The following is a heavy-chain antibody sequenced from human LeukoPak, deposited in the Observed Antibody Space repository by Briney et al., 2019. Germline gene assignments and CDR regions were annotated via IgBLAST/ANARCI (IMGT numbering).Heavy chain of an antibody. V-gene: IGHV3-23*01. D-gene: IGHD3-10*01. J-gene: IGHJ3*02. CDR1: GFTFTTPA. Sequence: GGSLRLSCAASGFTFTTPAMTWVRQAPGKGLEWVSGISGSGVTDYADSVKGRFTISRDNSKNTLYLQMNSLRAEDTAVYYCAKGFGEPDAFDIWGQGTMVTVSS. CDR3: AKGFGEPDAFDI. CDR2: ISGSGVT.